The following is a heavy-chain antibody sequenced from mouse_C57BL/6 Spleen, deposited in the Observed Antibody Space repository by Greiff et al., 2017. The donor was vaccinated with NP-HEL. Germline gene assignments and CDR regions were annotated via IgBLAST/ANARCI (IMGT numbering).Heavy chain of an antibody. J-gene: IGHJ1*03. V-gene: IGHV1-63*01. CDR2: IYPGGGYT. D-gene: IGHD2-3*01. CDR3: AREGDGYYRYFDV. Sequence: VKVVESGAELVRPGTSVKMSCKASGYTFTNYWIGWAKQRPGHGLEWIGDIYPGGGYTNYNEKFKGKATLTADKSSSTAYMQFSSLTSEDSAIYYCAREGDGYYRYFDVWGTGTTVTVSS. CDR1: GYTFTNYW.